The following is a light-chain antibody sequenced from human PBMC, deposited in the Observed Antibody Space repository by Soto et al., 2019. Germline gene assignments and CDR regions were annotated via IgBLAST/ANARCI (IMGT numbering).Light chain of an antibody. CDR3: QQRSNWPVT. CDR1: QSVSTY. V-gene: IGKV3-11*01. CDR2: DAS. Sequence: EIVLTQSPATLSFSPGDRVTLSCRASQSVSTYLAWYQQKPGQPPSLLIYDASNRATGIPARFSGSGSGTDFTLTISSLEPEDFAVYYCQQRSNWPVTFGQGTNVEI. J-gene: IGKJ1*01.